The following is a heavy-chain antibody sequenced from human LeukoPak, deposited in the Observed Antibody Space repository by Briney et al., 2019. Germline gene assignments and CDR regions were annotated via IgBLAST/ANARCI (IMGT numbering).Heavy chain of an antibody. D-gene: IGHD2/OR15-2a*01. Sequence: GGSLRLSCAASGFTFSSYAMSWVRQAPGKGLEWVSAISGSGGSTYYADSVKGRFTISRDNSKNTLYLQMNSLRAEDTAVYYCARDVKLTPFHYWGQGTLVTVSS. CDR2: ISGSGGST. J-gene: IGHJ4*02. CDR3: ARDVKLTPFHY. CDR1: GFTFSSYA. V-gene: IGHV3-23*01.